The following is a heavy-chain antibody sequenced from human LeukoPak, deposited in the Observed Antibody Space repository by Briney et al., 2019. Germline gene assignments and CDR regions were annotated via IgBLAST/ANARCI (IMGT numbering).Heavy chain of an antibody. D-gene: IGHD3-10*01. V-gene: IGHV3-23*01. J-gene: IGHJ3*02. Sequence: GGSLRLSCAASGLTFSNYAMTWVRLAPGKGLEWVSSLSGSGGGTWYAGSVKGRFTISRDNSKNTLYLQMNSLRAEDTAVYYCAKDRTPCSRSGGYYLGAFDIWGHGTLVTVSS. CDR2: LSGSGGGT. CDR1: GLTFSNYA. CDR3: AKDRTPCSRSGGYYLGAFDI.